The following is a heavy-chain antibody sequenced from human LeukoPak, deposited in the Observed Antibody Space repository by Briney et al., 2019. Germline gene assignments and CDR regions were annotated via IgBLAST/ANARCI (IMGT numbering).Heavy chain of an antibody. Sequence: PGGSLRLSCAASGFTFSDYYMSWIRQAPGKGLEWVSYISSSGSTIYYADSVKGRFTISRDNAKNSLYLQMNSLRAEDTAVYYCARDGLRYFDWTRYFDLWGRGTLVTVSS. J-gene: IGHJ2*01. D-gene: IGHD3-9*01. CDR3: ARDGLRYFDWTRYFDL. CDR1: GFTFSDYY. CDR2: ISSSGSTI. V-gene: IGHV3-11*01.